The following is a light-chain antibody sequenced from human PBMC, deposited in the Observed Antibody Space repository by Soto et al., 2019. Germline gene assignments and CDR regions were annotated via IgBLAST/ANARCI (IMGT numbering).Light chain of an antibody. Sequence: QSALTQPASVSGSPGQSITISCTGTSSDVGGYNYVSWYQQHPGKAPKLMIYDVSNRPSGLSNRFSGSKSGNTASLTISGLQAEDEAHYYCASYTSSRSWVFGGGTKLTVL. J-gene: IGLJ3*02. V-gene: IGLV2-14*01. CDR2: DVS. CDR1: SSDVGGYNY. CDR3: ASYTSSRSWV.